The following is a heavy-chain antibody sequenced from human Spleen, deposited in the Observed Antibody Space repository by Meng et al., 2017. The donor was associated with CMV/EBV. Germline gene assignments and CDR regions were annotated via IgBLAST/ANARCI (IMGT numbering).Heavy chain of an antibody. D-gene: IGHD2-2*02. CDR1: GFTFSSYS. J-gene: IGHJ5*02. V-gene: IGHV3-48*04. CDR3: ATDRGCSSTTCYINNWFDP. Sequence: GGSLRLSCAASGFTFSSYSINWVRQAPGKGLEWVSYISGSSNTIFYADSVKGRFTISRDNAKNSLYLQMNSLRAEDTAVYYCATDRGCSSTTCYINNWFDPWGQGTLVTVSS. CDR2: ISGSSNTI.